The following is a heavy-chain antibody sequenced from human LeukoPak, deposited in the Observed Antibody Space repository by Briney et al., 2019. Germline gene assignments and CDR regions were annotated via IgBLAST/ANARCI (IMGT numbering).Heavy chain of an antibody. CDR2: ISAYNGNT. Sequence: ASVKVSCKVSGYAFTSYGISWGRQAPGPGLGWMGWISAYNGNTNYAQKLQGRVTMTTDTSTSTAYMELRSLRSEDTAVYYCARLSQTPDYYGSGGYFYLGYWGQGTRVTVSS. J-gene: IGHJ4*02. CDR1: GYAFTSYG. D-gene: IGHD3-10*01. V-gene: IGHV1-18*01. CDR3: ARLSQTPDYYGSGGYFYLGY.